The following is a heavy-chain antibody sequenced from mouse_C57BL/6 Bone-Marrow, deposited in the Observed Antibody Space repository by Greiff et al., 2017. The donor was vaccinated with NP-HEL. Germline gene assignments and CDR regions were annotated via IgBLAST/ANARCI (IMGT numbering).Heavy chain of an antibody. CDR1: GFTFTDYY. Sequence: EVKLMESGGGLVQPGGSLSLSCAASGFTFTDYYMSWVRQPPGQALEWLGFIRNKANGYTTEYSSSVKGRFTISRANSQSVLYLQMNALGAEDSATYYCARDIDCDGFAYWGKGTMVTVSA. CDR2: IRNKANGYTT. J-gene: IGHJ3*01. V-gene: IGHV7-3*01. CDR3: ARDIDCDGFAY.